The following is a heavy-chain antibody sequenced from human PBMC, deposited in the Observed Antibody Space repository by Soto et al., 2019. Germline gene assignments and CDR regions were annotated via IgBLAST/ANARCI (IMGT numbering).Heavy chain of an antibody. V-gene: IGHV4-34*01. D-gene: IGHD3-10*01. J-gene: IGHJ5*02. CDR2: INHSGGT. CDR3: ARGPSYLLFDP. CDR1: GGSFSGYY. Sequence: PSETLSLTCAVYGGSFSGYYWSWIRQPPGKGLEWIGEINHSGGTNYNPSLKSRVTISVDTSKNQFSLKLSSVTAADTAVYYCARGPSYLLFDPWGQGTLVTVSS.